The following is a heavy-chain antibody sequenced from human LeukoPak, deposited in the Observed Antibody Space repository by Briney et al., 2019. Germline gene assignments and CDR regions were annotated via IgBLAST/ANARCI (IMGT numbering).Heavy chain of an antibody. J-gene: IGHJ4*02. D-gene: IGHD1-7*01. Sequence: GGSLRLSCAASGFTFSSYEMNWVRQAPGKGLEWVSYISTSGNTRYYADSVKGRFTISRDNAKNSLYLQMNSLRVEDTAVYYCARELSGTTSHYLDYWGQGTLVTVSS. CDR2: ISTSGNTR. CDR1: GFTFSSYE. CDR3: ARELSGTTSHYLDY. V-gene: IGHV3-48*03.